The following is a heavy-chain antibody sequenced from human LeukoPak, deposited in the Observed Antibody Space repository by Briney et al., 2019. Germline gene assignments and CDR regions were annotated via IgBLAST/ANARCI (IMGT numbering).Heavy chain of an antibody. Sequence: ASVKVSCKASGYAFTSYGISWVRQAPGQGLEWMGWISAYNGNTNYAQKLPGRVTMTTDKSTSTAYMELRSPRSDDPAVVFCAGPAGYSSGWSDFDYWGQGTLVTVSS. CDR2: ISAYNGNT. D-gene: IGHD6-19*01. CDR1: GYAFTSYG. V-gene: IGHV1-18*01. J-gene: IGHJ4*02. CDR3: AGPAGYSSGWSDFDY.